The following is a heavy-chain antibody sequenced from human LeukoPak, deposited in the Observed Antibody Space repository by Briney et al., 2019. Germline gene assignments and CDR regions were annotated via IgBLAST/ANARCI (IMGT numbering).Heavy chain of an antibody. Sequence: GGSLRLSCAASGFTFDDYAVHWVRQAPGKGLEWVSGISWNSGSIGYADSVKGRFTISRDNAKNSLYLQMNSLRAEDTALYYCAKGISSSLNAFDIWGQGTMVTVSS. CDR3: AKGISSSLNAFDI. V-gene: IGHV3-9*01. J-gene: IGHJ3*02. CDR1: GFTFDDYA. D-gene: IGHD6-13*01. CDR2: ISWNSGSI.